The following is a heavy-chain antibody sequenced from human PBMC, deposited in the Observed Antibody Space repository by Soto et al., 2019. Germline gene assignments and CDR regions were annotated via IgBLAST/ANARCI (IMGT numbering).Heavy chain of an antibody. D-gene: IGHD2-8*01. CDR2: INAFDDDT. CDR1: AYTFTSYH. V-gene: IGHV1-18*04. CDR3: ARNLYGRAFDI. J-gene: IGHJ3*02. Sequence: QAQLEQSGPEVKRPGASLKVSCKASAYTFTSYHISWVRQAPGQGLEWIGWINAFDDDTNYSQKFQDRVSMTAHRSTDTAYLDLRSLGSDDTAIYYCARNLYGRAFDIWGQGTIFTVSS.